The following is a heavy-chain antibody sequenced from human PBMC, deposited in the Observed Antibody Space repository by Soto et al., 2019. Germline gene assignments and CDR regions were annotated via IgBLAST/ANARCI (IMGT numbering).Heavy chain of an antibody. CDR2: INPNSGGT. CDR3: ARERIAAAADYYYGMDV. CDR1: GYTFTGYY. J-gene: IGHJ6*01. Sequence: ASVKVSCKASGYTFTGYYMHWVRQAPGQGLEWMGWINPNSGGTNYAQKFQGWVTMTRDTSISTAYMELSRLRSDDTAVYYCARERIAAAADYYYGMDVWGQATTVTVSS. D-gene: IGHD6-13*01. V-gene: IGHV1-2*04.